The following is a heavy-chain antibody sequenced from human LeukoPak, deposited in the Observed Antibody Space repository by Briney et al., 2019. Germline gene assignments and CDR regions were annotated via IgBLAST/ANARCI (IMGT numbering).Heavy chain of an antibody. CDR3: ARDGGSGSYYKKNWFDP. Sequence: TSETLSLTCAVYGGSFSGYYWSWIRQPPGKGLEWIGEINHSGSTNYNPSLKSRVTISVDTSKNQFSLKLSSVTAADTAVYYCARDGGSGSYYKKNWFDPWGQGTLVTVPS. J-gene: IGHJ5*02. D-gene: IGHD3-10*01. V-gene: IGHV4-34*01. CDR1: GGSFSGYY. CDR2: INHSGST.